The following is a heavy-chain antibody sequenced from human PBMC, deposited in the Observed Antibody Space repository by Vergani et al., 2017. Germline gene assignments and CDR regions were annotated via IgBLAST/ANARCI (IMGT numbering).Heavy chain of an antibody. CDR3: AKGLSPATSLPVRGDDGFDI. J-gene: IGHJ3*02. Sequence: QVQLQQWGAGLLKPSETLSLTCAVYGGSFSGYYWSWIRQPPGKGLEWIGEINHSGSTNYNPSLKSRVTISVDTSKNQFSLKLSSVTAADTAVYYCAKGLSPATSLPVRGDDGFDIWGQGTKVTVSS. V-gene: IGHV4-34*01. D-gene: IGHD1-7*01. CDR2: INHSGST. CDR1: GGSFSGYY.